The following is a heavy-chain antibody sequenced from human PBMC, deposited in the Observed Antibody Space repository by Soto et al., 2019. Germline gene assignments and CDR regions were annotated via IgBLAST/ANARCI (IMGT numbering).Heavy chain of an antibody. Sequence: QVQLVQSGAEVKKPGSSVKVSCKASGGTFSSYSINCVRQAPGQGLEWMGGIIPIFGTANYAQKFQGRVTLTADESTSTAHMELSSLRNEDTAVYYCARPFQSWPGGWYFDLWGRGTLVTVSS. V-gene: IGHV1-69*01. CDR2: IIPIFGTA. J-gene: IGHJ2*01. D-gene: IGHD3-16*01. CDR3: ARPFQSWPGGWYFDL. CDR1: GGTFSSYS.